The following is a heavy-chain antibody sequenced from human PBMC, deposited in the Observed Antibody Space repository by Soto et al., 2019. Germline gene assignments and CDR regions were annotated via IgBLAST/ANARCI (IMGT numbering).Heavy chain of an antibody. V-gene: IGHV3-30*03. J-gene: IGHJ2*01. D-gene: IGHD6-13*01. Sequence: QVQLVESGGGVVQPGRSLRLSCAASGFTFSSYGMHWVRQAPGKGLEWVAVISYDGSNKYYADSVKGRFTISRDNSKNTLYLQMNSLRAEDTAVYYCATDSPSAADWYFDLWGRGTLVTVSS. CDR2: ISYDGSNK. CDR3: ATDSPSAADWYFDL. CDR1: GFTFSSYG.